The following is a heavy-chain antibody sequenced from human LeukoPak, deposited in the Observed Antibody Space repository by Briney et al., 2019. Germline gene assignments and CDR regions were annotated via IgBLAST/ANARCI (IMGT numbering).Heavy chain of an antibody. J-gene: IGHJ4*02. CDR3: AREGGPYRPLDY. Sequence: SETLSLTCGVSGGSITNTNYWTWVRQPPGKGLEWIGEVNLQGSTNYNPSLMGRVAISVDTSENHISLQLTSVSAADTAVYYCAREGGPYRPLDYSGQGTLVTVSS. CDR1: GGSITNTNY. CDR2: VNLQGST. V-gene: IGHV4-4*02.